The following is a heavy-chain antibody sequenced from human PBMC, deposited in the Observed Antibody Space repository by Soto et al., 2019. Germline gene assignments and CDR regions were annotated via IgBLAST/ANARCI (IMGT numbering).Heavy chain of an antibody. CDR3: ARGGTTYDSSGYLVNLFDP. Sequence: QLQLQESGSGLLKPSQTLSLTCAVSGGSISSGGYSWSWIRQPPGKGLEWIGYIYHSGSTYYNPSLKSRVNISVDRSKNQFSLKLSSVTAADTAVYYCARGGTTYDSSGYLVNLFDPWGQGTLVTVSS. CDR1: GGSISSGGYS. V-gene: IGHV4-30-2*01. CDR2: IYHSGST. J-gene: IGHJ5*02. D-gene: IGHD3-22*01.